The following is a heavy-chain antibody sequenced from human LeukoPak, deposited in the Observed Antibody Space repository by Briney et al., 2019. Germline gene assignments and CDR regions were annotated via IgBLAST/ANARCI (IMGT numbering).Heavy chain of an antibody. CDR1: GFTFSSYA. Sequence: HSGGSLRLSCAASGFTFSSYAMHWVRQAPGKGLEWVAVISYDGSNKYYADSVKGRFTISRDNSKNTLYLQMNSLRAEDTAVYYCASDIAAALDYWGQGTLVTVSS. CDR2: ISYDGSNK. D-gene: IGHD6-13*01. CDR3: ASDIAAALDY. J-gene: IGHJ4*02. V-gene: IGHV3-30-3*01.